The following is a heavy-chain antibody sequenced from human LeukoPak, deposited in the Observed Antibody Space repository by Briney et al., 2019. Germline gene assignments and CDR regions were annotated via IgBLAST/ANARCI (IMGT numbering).Heavy chain of an antibody. CDR2: ISGSGGTT. V-gene: IGHV3-23*01. CDR1: GFTFSSYA. Sequence: GGSLRLSCAASGFTFSSYAMSWVRQAPGMGLKWVSTISGSGGTTYYADSVKGRFTISRDNSKNTLYLQMNSLRAEDTAVYYCAKGWLYGDYVLFDYWGQGTLVTVSS. J-gene: IGHJ4*02. CDR3: AKGWLYGDYVLFDY. D-gene: IGHD4-17*01.